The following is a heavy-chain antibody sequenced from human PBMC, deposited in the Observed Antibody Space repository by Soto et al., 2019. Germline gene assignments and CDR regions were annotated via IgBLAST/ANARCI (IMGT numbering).Heavy chain of an antibody. V-gene: IGHV4-39*01. D-gene: IGHD5-12*01. CDR2: IYYSGST. Sequence: QLQLQESGPGLVKPSETLSLTCTVSGASIGSSSYYWGWIRQPPGKGLEWIGSIYYSGSTYYSPSLKSRVTISVDTSKNQFSLKLTSVTAADTAVYYCARHGIVATIRGGFDYWGQGTLVTVSS. CDR3: ARHGIVATIRGGFDY. J-gene: IGHJ4*02. CDR1: GASIGSSSYY.